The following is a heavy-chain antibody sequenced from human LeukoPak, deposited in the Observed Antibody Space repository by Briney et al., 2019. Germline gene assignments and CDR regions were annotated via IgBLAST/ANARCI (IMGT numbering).Heavy chain of an antibody. CDR1: GFTFDDYA. V-gene: IGHV3-9*01. D-gene: IGHD6-13*01. Sequence: GRSLRLSCAASGFTFDDYAMHWVRQAPGKSLEWVSGISWNSGSIGYADSVKGRFTISRDNAKNSLYLQMNSLRAEDTAVYYCARVSSSSWLRFDPWGQGTLVTVSS. CDR3: ARVSSSSWLRFDP. J-gene: IGHJ5*02. CDR2: ISWNSGSI.